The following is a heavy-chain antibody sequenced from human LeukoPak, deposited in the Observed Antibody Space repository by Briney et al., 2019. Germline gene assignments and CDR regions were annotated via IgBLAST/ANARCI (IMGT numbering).Heavy chain of an antibody. CDR3: ARGGWVRGVYGVYFDY. J-gene: IGHJ4*02. Sequence: SETLSLTCTVSGGSISSSSYYWSWLRQPAGKGLEWIGRIYTSGSTNYNPSLKSRVTISVDTSKNQFSLKLSSVTAADTAVYYCARGGWVRGVYGVYFDYWGQGTLVTVSS. D-gene: IGHD3-10*01. V-gene: IGHV4-61*02. CDR1: GGSISSSSYY. CDR2: IYTSGST.